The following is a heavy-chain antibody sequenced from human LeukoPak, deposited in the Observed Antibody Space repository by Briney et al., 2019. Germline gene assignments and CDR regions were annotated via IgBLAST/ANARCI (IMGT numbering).Heavy chain of an antibody. CDR1: GVPTRSFY. V-gene: IGHV4-59*08. J-gene: IGHJ4*02. Sequence: WETPAPTLCSLGVPTRSFYCGWIPQPPGEGLEWIGYIYYSGSTNYNPSLKSRVTISVDTSKNQFSLKLSSVTAADTAVYYCARLGGTTGDWGQGTLVTVSS. CDR3: ARLGGTTGD. CDR2: IYYSGST. D-gene: IGHD4-17*01.